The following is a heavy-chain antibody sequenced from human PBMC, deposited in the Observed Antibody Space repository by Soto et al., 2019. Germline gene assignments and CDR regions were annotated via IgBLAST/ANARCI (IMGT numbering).Heavy chain of an antibody. CDR3: ARVQVLRFLEWTYYYYYGMDV. CDR1: GGSFSGYY. V-gene: IGHV4-34*01. Sequence: SETLSLTCAVYGGSFSGYYWSWIRQPPGKGLEWIGEINHSGSTNYNPSLKSRVTISVDTSKNQFSPKLSSVTAADTAVYYCARVQVLRFLEWTYYYYYGMDVWGQGTTVTVSS. D-gene: IGHD3-3*01. CDR2: INHSGST. J-gene: IGHJ6*02.